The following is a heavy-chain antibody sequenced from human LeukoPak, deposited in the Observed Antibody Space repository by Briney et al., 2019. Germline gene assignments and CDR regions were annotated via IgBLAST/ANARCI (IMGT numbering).Heavy chain of an antibody. CDR2: ISSSSSTI. CDR3: ARAWWY. J-gene: IGHJ4*02. CDR1: GFTFSSYN. V-gene: IGHV3-48*04. D-gene: IGHD2-8*02. Sequence: PGGSLRLSCAASGFTFSSYNMNWVRQTPGKGLEWVSYISSSSSTIYYADSVKGRFTISRDNAKNSLYLQMNSLRAEDTAVYYCARAWWYWGQGTLVTVSS.